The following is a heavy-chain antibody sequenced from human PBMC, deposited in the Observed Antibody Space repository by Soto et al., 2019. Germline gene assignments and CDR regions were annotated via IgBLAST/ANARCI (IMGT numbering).Heavy chain of an antibody. D-gene: IGHD3-22*01. J-gene: IGHJ4*02. V-gene: IGHV1-58*01. CDR3: AASPYYDSSGYYFDFDY. CDR1: GFTFTSSA. CDR2: IVVGSGNT. Sequence: GASVKVSCKASGFTFTSSAVQWVRQARGQRLEWIGWIVVGSGNTNYAQKFQERATITRDMSTSTAYMELSSLRSEDTAVYYCAASPYYDSSGYYFDFDYWGQGTLVTVSS.